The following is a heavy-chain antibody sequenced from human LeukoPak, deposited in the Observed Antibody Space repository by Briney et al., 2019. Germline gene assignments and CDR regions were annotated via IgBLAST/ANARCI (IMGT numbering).Heavy chain of an antibody. Sequence: PSETLSLTCAVSGGSIRSSSYYWGWIRQPPGKGLEWIGSIYYSGTTYYNPSLKSRVTISVNTAKNQCSRNQNSVTAADTAVYYCATQVGAARTYFDYWGQGTLVTVSS. J-gene: IGHJ4*02. V-gene: IGHV4-39*01. CDR3: ATQVGAARTYFDY. D-gene: IGHD6-6*01. CDR2: IYYSGTT. CDR1: GGSIRSSSYY.